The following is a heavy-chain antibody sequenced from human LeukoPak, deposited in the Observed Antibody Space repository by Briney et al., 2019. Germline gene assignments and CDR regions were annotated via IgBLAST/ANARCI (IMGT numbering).Heavy chain of an antibody. J-gene: IGHJ3*01. CDR3: ARGRIQISLHVFDV. Sequence: SETLSLTWTVSGGSISSTTYCWGWIRQPSGKGREWIGSVYYSGTTYQNPSLKSRVTISVDTSKNQFSLNLNSVTAAETAVYYCARGRIQISLHVFDVWGQGTMVTVSS. V-gene: IGHV4-39*01. D-gene: IGHD5-18*01. CDR2: VYYSGTT. CDR1: GGSISSTTYC.